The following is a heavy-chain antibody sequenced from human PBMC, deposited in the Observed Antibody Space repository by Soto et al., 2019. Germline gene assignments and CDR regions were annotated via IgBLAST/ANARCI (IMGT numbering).Heavy chain of an antibody. CDR2: IYYSGST. D-gene: IGHD1-1*01. V-gene: IGHV4-59*01. Sequence: PSETLSLTCTVSGGSISSYYWSWIRQPPGKGLEWIGYIYYSGSTNYNPSLKSRVTISVDTSKNQFSLKLSSVTAADTAVYYCARDVGFWNDGVADYYYYYYYMDGWGKGTTVTVSS. CDR3: ARDVGFWNDGVADYYYYYYYMDG. CDR1: GGSISSYY. J-gene: IGHJ6*03.